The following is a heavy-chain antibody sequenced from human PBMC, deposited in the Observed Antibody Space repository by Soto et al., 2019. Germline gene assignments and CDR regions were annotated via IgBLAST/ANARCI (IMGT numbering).Heavy chain of an antibody. J-gene: IGHJ4*02. D-gene: IGHD3-22*01. V-gene: IGHV1-3*01. CDR1: GYSFTRYA. CDR2: INAGNGNT. Sequence: ASVKVSCKASGYSFTRYAMHWVRQAPGQSLEWLGWINAGNGNTKYSQKFQGRVTITRDTSASTSYMELSSLRSEDTVVYYCARGGEEFCYDTSGYYFDYWGQGTLVTVSS. CDR3: ARGGEEFCYDTSGYYFDY.